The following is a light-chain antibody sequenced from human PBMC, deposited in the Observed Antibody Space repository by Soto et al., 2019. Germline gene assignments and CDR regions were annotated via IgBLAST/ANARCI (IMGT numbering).Light chain of an antibody. J-gene: IGKJ1*01. CDR1: QSVSNNY. CDR2: GAS. Sequence: EIVLTQSPGTLSLSPGERATLSCRASQSVSNNYLAWYQQKPGHAPKLLIYGASSGATGIPDRFSGSGSGTDFTLTISRLEPEDFAVYYCQQYGSSPRTFGQGTKVEIK. V-gene: IGKV3-20*01. CDR3: QQYGSSPRT.